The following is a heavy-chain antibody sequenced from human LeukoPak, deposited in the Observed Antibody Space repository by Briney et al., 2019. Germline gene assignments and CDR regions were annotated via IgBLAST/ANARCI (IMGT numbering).Heavy chain of an antibody. D-gene: IGHD3-9*01. CDR2: IDPHSGGT. Sequence: ASVKVSCKASGYTFTDYAIHAVRQAPGQGLEWRGRIDPHSGGTNYAQKFQGRVTLTRDASISTAYMDLSRLRSDDTAFYYCTRDLTISGPIGYWGQETLVTVSS. CDR1: GYTFTDYA. CDR3: TRDLTISGPIGY. V-gene: IGHV1-2*06. J-gene: IGHJ4*02.